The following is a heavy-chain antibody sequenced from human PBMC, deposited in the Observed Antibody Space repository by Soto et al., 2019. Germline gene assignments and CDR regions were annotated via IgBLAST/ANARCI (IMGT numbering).Heavy chain of an antibody. Sequence: EVQVLESGGGLVQPGGSLRLSCAGSGFTFINYAMNWVRQAPGKGLEWVSSISGGGDAAFFPDSVRGRFTISRDNSKNTVTLQMNSLGVVDTAVYFCARKILGSTTRPYYWYFDLWGRGTLVTVSS. D-gene: IGHD7-27*01. V-gene: IGHV3-23*01. CDR1: GFTFINYA. J-gene: IGHJ2*01. CDR2: ISGGGDAA. CDR3: ARKILGSTTRPYYWYFDL.